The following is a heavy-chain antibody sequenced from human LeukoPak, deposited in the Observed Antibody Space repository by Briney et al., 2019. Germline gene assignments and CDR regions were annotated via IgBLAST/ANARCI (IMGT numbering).Heavy chain of an antibody. CDR3: ARARREMVDY. CDR2: IYHSGST. V-gene: IGHV4-38-2*02. Sequence: SETLSLTCTVSGYSISSGYCWGWIRQPPGKGLEWIGSIYHSGSTYYNPSLKSRVTISVDTSKNQFSLKLSSVTAADTAVYYCARARREMVDYWGQGTLVTVSS. J-gene: IGHJ4*02. CDR1: GYSISSGYC. D-gene: IGHD5-24*01.